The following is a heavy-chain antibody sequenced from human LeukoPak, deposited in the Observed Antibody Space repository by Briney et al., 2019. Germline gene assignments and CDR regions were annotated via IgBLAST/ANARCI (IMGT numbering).Heavy chain of an antibody. CDR1: GFTVSSNY. Sequence: SGGSLRLSCAASGFTVSSNYMSWVRQAPGKGLEWVSVIYSGGSTYYADSVKGRFTISRDNSKNTLYLQMNSLRAEDTAVYYCAKGGYCSSTSCYATDYWGQGTLVTVSS. CDR2: IYSGGST. D-gene: IGHD2-2*01. CDR3: AKGGYCSSTSCYATDY. J-gene: IGHJ4*02. V-gene: IGHV3-53*01.